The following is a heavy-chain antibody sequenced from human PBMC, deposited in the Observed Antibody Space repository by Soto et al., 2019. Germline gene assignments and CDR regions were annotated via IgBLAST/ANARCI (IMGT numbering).Heavy chain of an antibody. Sequence: GASVKVSCKASGYTFTSYDINWVRQATGQGLEWMGWMNPNSGNTGYAQKFQGRVTMTRNTSISTAYMELSSLRSEDTAVYYCARGLYYYGSLDMDVWAKGTTVTVSS. CDR3: ARGLYYYGSLDMDV. J-gene: IGHJ6*03. V-gene: IGHV1-8*01. D-gene: IGHD3-10*01. CDR1: GYTFTSYD. CDR2: MNPNSGNT.